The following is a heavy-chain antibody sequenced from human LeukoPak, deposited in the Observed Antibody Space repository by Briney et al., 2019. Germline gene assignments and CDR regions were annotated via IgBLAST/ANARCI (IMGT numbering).Heavy chain of an antibody. D-gene: IGHD3-22*01. CDR2: IYYSGST. V-gene: IGHV4-39*07. CDR3: ARVTETFYDDSSGYHFDY. CDR1: GGSITTSSSY. J-gene: IGHJ4*02. Sequence: SETLSLTCSVSGGSITTSSSYWGWIRQPPGKGLEWIGSIYYSGSTYYNPSLKSRVTISVDTSRKDSSLNLTSVTAADTAIYYCARVTETFYDDSSGYHFDYWGQGTLVTVSS.